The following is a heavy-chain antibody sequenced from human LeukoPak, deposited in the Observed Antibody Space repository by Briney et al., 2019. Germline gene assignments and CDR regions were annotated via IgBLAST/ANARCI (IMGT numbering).Heavy chain of an antibody. V-gene: IGHV4-59*08. Sequence: SETLSLTCTVSGASISTYYWSWIRQPPGEGLEWIGYISHSGSAYYNPSLKSRVTISGDTSRNQFSLKVRSVTAADTAVYYCARNWRDFAFDIWGQGTMVTVSS. CDR3: ARNWRDFAFDI. CDR1: GASISTYY. CDR2: ISHSGSA. J-gene: IGHJ3*02. D-gene: IGHD1-1*01.